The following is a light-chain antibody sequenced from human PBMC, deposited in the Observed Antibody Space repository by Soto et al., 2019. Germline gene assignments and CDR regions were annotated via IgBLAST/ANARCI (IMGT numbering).Light chain of an antibody. V-gene: IGLV3-1*01. Sequence: SYELTQPHSVSVSPGQTASITCSGANLGDRYACWYQQKPGQSPVLVIYLDTKRPSGLPERFSGSNSVNSATLTISGTQAMDEADYYCQAWDDTSGVVFGGGTKVTV. CDR1: NLGDRY. J-gene: IGLJ2*01. CDR2: LDT. CDR3: QAWDDTSGVV.